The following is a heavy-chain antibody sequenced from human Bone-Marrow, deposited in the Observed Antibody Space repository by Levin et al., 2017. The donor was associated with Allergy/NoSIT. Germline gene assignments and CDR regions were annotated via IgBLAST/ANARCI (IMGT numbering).Heavy chain of an antibody. CDR1: GFTFNNAW. CDR3: TRTQTNKVDAAVVRHFDY. J-gene: IGHJ4*02. D-gene: IGHD5-18*01. CDR2: IKSKTDGGTT. Sequence: GGSLRLSCAASGFTFNNAWMNWVRQAPGKGLEWVGHIKSKTDGGTTDYAAPVKGRFTISRDDSKNTLYLQMNSLKTEDAAVYYCTRTQTNKVDAAVVRHFDYWGQGTLVTVSS. V-gene: IGHV3-15*07.